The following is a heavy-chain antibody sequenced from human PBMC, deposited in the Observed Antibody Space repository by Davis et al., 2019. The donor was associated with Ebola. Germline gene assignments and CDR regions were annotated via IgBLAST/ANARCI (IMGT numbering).Heavy chain of an antibody. CDR2: IYSSGST. CDR3: SREGLQRWYYGMDV. Sequence: MPSETLSLTCSVSGGSMSGYYWTWIRQPPGTGLEWIGYIYSSGSTDYNPALTSRVTISVDTSKKQFSLQLRSVTAADAGVYYCSREGLQRWYYGMDVWGQGTTVTVSS. CDR1: GGSMSGYY. D-gene: IGHD5-18*01. V-gene: IGHV4-59*01. J-gene: IGHJ6*02.